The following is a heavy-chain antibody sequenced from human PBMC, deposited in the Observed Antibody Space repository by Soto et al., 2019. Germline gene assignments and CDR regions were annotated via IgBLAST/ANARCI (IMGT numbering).Heavy chain of an antibody. V-gene: IGHV3-33*01. CDR1: GFTFSSYG. CDR3: ASYTIFGVVIGPGYYYYMDV. D-gene: IGHD3-3*01. CDR2: IWYDGSNK. J-gene: IGHJ6*03. Sequence: GGSLRLSCAASGFTFSSYGMHWVRQAPGKGLELVAVIWYDGSNKYYADSVKGRFTISRDNSKNTLYLRMNSLRAEDTAVYYCASYTIFGVVIGPGYYYYMDVWGKGTTVTVSS.